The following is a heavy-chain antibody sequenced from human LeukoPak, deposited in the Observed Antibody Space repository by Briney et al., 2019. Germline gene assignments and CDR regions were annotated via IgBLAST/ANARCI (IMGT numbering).Heavy chain of an antibody. D-gene: IGHD6-19*01. CDR2: IYYPGNI. CDR3: ARESLAWGSGWAYYYYYGMDV. J-gene: IGHJ6*02. CDR1: GGSISSYY. V-gene: IGHV4-59*01. Sequence: PSETLSLTCTVSGGSISSYYWTWIRQPPGKELEWIGYIYYPGNINYNPSLKSRVTISVDRSKNQFSLKLSSVTAADTAVYYCARESLAWGSGWAYYYYYGMDVWGQGTTVTVSS.